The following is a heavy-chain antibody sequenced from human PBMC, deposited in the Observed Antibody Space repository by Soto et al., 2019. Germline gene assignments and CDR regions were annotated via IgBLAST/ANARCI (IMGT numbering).Heavy chain of an antibody. J-gene: IGHJ6*02. V-gene: IGHV5-51*01. CDR1: EYSITSYW. CDR3: ARHAYDFWSGHPNPRYYYGMDV. CDR2: IYPGDSNT. D-gene: IGHD3-3*01. Sequence: PGQSQKISCKGSEYSITSYWIGWVRQKPGKGLEWMGIIYPGDSNTRYSPSLQGQVTISVDKSISTAYLQWSSLKATDTAMYYCARHAYDFWSGHPNPRYYYGMDVWGQGTTVTVSS.